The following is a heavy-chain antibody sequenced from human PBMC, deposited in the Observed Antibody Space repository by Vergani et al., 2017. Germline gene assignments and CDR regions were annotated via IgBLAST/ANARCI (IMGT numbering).Heavy chain of an antibody. CDR2: IIPIFGTA. CDR3: ARGSLYYYDTSGYPGGMDV. V-gene: IGHV1-69*12. CDR1: GSTFSSYV. D-gene: IGHD3-22*01. J-gene: IGHJ6*02. Sequence: QVQLVQSGAEVKKPGSSVKVSCKASGSTFSSYVISWVRQAPGQGLEWMGGIIPIFGTANYAQKFQGRVTITADESTSTAYLELSSLRSEDTAVYYCARGSLYYYDTSGYPGGMDVWGQGTTVTVSS.